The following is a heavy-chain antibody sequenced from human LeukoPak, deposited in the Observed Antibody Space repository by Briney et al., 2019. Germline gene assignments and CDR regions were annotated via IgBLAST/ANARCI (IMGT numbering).Heavy chain of an antibody. CDR1: GFTFDDYG. D-gene: IGHD1-26*01. J-gene: IGHJ5*02. CDR3: ARDFGGSYLNWFDP. V-gene: IGHV3-20*01. Sequence: GGSLRLSCAASGFTFDDYGMSWVRQAPGKGLEWVSGINWNGGSTGYADSVKGRFTISRDNAKNSLYLQMNSLRAEDTALYHCARDFGGSYLNWFDPWGQGTLVTVSS. CDR2: INWNGGST.